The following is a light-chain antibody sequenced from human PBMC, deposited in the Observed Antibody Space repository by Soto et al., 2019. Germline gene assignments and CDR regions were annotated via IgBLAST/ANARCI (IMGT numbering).Light chain of an antibody. CDR1: QSVTSTY. CDR3: QQFDSSRVYS. V-gene: IGKV3-20*01. Sequence: PGERATLSCRASQSVTSTYLAWYQQKPGQSPRLIIYGGSTRASGFPDRFSGVGSGTDFTLTISRLEPEDSAVYYCHCQQFDSSRVYSFGQGTKLEI. CDR2: GGS. J-gene: IGKJ2*03.